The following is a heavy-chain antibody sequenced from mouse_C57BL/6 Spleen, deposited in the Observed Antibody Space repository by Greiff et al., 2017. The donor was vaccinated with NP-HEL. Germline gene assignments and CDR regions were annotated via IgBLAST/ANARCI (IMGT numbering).Heavy chain of an antibody. V-gene: IGHV1-15*01. J-gene: IGHJ2*01. Sequence: QVQLQQSGAELVRPGASVTLSCKASGYTFTDYEMHWVKQTPVHGLEWIGAIDPETGGTAYNQKFKGKAILTADKSSSTAYMELRSLTSEDSAVYYCTREVITTVVATKGFDYWGQGTTLTVSS. CDR1: GYTFTDYE. CDR3: TREVITTVVATKGFDY. CDR2: IDPETGGT. D-gene: IGHD1-1*01.